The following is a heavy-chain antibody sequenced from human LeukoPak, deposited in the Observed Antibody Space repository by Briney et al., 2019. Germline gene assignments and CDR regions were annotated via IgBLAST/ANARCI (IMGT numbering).Heavy chain of an antibody. CDR3: ARLRRMVVTSSAPADAFDI. V-gene: IGHV5-51*01. CDR2: IYPGDSDT. J-gene: IGHJ3*02. D-gene: IGHD4-23*01. CDR1: GYSFTSYW. Sequence: GESLQISCQGSGYSFTSYWIGWVRQMPGKGLEWMGIIYPGDSDTRYSPSFQGQVTISADKSISTAYLQWSSLKASDTAMYYCARLRRMVVTSSAPADAFDIWGQGTMVTVSS.